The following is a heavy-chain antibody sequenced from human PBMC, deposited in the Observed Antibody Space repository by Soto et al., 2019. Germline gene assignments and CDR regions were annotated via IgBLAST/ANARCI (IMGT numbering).Heavy chain of an antibody. CDR1: GFTFSTSA. J-gene: IGHJ4*02. Sequence: ASVKVSCKTSGFTFSTSAVQWVRQARGQRLEWIGWIVVGSSKTNYAQNFQDRVTFTRYTSTSTSYLEMRSLTSADTAVYYCAADTLQKAVWGQGTLVTVPS. CDR3: AADTLQKAV. V-gene: IGHV1-58*01. CDR2: IVVGSSKT. D-gene: IGHD3-10*01.